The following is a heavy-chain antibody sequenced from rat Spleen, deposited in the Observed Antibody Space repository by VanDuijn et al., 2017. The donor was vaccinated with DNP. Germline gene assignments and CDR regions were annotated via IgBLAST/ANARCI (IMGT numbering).Heavy chain of an antibody. J-gene: IGHJ1*01. CDR3: TRGGLNPYWYFDF. D-gene: IGHD4-1*01. CDR1: GFSFSDYD. V-gene: IGHV5-25*01. Sequence: EVQLVESGGGLVQPGRSLKLSCVASGFSFSDYDMAWVRQAPTKGLEWVACMSPTTRNSYYRDSVRGRFTVSRDNAKSTLYLQMNSLRSENTATYYCTRGGLNPYWYFDFWGPGTMVTVSS. CDR2: MSPTTRNS.